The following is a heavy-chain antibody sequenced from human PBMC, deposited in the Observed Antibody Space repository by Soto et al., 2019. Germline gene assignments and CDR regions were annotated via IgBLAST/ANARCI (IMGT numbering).Heavy chain of an antibody. CDR2: IRSKVDSYAT. D-gene: IGHD7-27*01. V-gene: IGHV3-73*01. CDR1: GFTFSGSA. CDR3: TKTGDLAAFDI. Sequence: GGSLRLSCAASGFTFSGSAMHWVRQASGKGLEWVGRIRSKVDSYATAYAASVKGRFTISRDDSKNTAYLQMNSLKTEDTAVYYCTKTGDLAAFDIWGQGTMVTVSS. J-gene: IGHJ3*02.